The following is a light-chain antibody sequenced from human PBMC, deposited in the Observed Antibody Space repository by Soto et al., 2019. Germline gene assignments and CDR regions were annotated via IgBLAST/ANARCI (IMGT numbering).Light chain of an antibody. CDR3: QQYNSQGT. CDR1: QSISSW. J-gene: IGKJ1*01. Sequence: DIQMTQSPSTLSASVGDRVTITCRASQSISSWLAWYQQKPGKAPKLLIYDASSLESGDPSRFSGSGSGTEFALTISSLQPDDFATYYCQQYNSQGTFGQGTKVEIK. V-gene: IGKV1-5*01. CDR2: DAS.